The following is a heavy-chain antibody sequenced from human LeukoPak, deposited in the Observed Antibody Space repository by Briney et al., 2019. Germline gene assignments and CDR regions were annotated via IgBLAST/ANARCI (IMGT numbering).Heavy chain of an antibody. CDR1: GYTFTNYA. Sequence: GASVKVSRKASGYTFTNYAINWVRQAPGQGLEWMGWINTNTGNPTYAQGVTEGFVFSLDTSVRTAYLEISSLKAEDIAVYYCAREVSVGGTYIFDYWGQGTLVTVSS. V-gene: IGHV7-4-1*02. D-gene: IGHD2-8*02. CDR3: AREVSVGGTYIFDY. J-gene: IGHJ4*02. CDR2: INTNTGNP.